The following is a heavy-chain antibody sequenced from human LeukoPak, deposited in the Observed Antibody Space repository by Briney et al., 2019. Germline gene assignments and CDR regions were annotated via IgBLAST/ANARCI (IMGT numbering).Heavy chain of an antibody. V-gene: IGHV1-2*06. CDR2: INPNSGGT. CDR3: ARSLRYYYDSSGYSGYFDY. J-gene: IGHJ4*02. CDR1: GYTFTGYY. D-gene: IGHD3-22*01. Sequence: ASVKVSRKASGYTFTGYYMHWVRQAPGQGLEWMGRINPNSGGTNYAQKFQGRVTMTRDTSISTAYMELSRLRSDDTAVYYCARSLRYYYDSSGYSGYFDYWGQGTLVTVSS.